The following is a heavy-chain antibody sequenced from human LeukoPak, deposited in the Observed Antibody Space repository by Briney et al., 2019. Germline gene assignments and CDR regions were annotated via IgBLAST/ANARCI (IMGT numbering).Heavy chain of an antibody. CDR1: GYTFTSYG. CDR2: ISAYNGNT. Sequence: ASVKVSCKASGYTFTSYGISWVRQAPGQGLEWMGWISAYNGNTNYAQKLQGRVTMTTDTSTSTAYMELRSLRSGDTAVYYCASSIAAAGTCDYWGQGTLVTVSS. CDR3: ASSIAAAGTCDY. D-gene: IGHD6-13*01. V-gene: IGHV1-18*01. J-gene: IGHJ4*02.